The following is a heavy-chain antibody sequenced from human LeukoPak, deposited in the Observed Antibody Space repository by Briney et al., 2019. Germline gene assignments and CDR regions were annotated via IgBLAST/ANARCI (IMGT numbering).Heavy chain of an antibody. J-gene: IGHJ4*02. V-gene: IGHV1-2*02. Sequence: ASVGVSCKASGYTFTGYYMHWVRQAPGQGLEWMGWINPNSGGTNYAQKFQGRVTMTRDTSISTAYMELSRLRSDDTAVYYCATSMVRGVIPRYYFDYWGQGTLVTVSS. CDR2: INPNSGGT. CDR1: GYTFTGYY. CDR3: ATSMVRGVIPRYYFDY. D-gene: IGHD3-10*01.